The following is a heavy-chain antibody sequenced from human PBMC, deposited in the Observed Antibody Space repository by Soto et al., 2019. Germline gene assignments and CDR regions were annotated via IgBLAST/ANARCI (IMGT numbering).Heavy chain of an antibody. Sequence: EVQLVESGGGLVQPGRSLRLSCAASGFTFDDYAMHWVRQAPGKGPEWVSGITGNSGSRGYAESVRGRFTISRDNAKRSLYLQMNSLRAEDTALYYCAKSKGALEILKTTVTTFWGPFHIWGQGTLVTVSS. CDR2: ITGNSGSR. J-gene: IGHJ3*02. CDR1: GFTFDDYA. V-gene: IGHV3-9*01. D-gene: IGHD4-17*01. CDR3: AKSKGALEILKTTVTTFWGPFHI.